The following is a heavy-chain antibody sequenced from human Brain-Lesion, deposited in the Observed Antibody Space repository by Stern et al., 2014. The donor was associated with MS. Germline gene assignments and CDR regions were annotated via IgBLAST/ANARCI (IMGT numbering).Heavy chain of an antibody. CDR1: GMTVSFSW. Sequence: EVHLVESGGGLVQPGGSLRLSCAASGMTVSFSWMSWVRQALGKGLEWVANIKEDGTEKFYVDSVKGRFTISRDNSKNTLYLQMNNLRVEDTAVYYCARDTWYGGCFDPWGQGTLVTVSS. CDR3: ARDTWYGGCFDP. V-gene: IGHV3-7*01. D-gene: IGHD6-13*01. CDR2: IKEDGTEK. J-gene: IGHJ5*02.